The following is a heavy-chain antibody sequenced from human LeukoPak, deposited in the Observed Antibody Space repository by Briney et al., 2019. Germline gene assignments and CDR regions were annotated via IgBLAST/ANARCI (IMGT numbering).Heavy chain of an antibody. J-gene: IGHJ5*02. Sequence: SETLSLTCTVSGGSISSYYWSWIRQPAGKGLEWIGRIYTSGSTNYNPSLKSRVTMSVDTSKNQFSLKLSSVTAADTAVYYCASDLSPVGATHNSFAPWGEGTLVTVSS. CDR3: ASDLSPVGATHNSFAP. D-gene: IGHD1-26*01. CDR1: GGSISSYY. CDR2: IYTSGST. V-gene: IGHV4-4*07.